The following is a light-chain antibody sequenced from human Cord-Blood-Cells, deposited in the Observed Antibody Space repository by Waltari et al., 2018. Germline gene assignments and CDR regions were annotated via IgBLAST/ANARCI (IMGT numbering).Light chain of an antibody. CDR2: GNS. J-gene: IGLJ2*01. CDR1: RSNLRAGYD. CDR3: QSYDSSLSVV. V-gene: IGLV1-40*01. Sequence: SVLTPPPSPTGAPGQRVTISSTGRRSNLRAGYDVHWYQQPPRTAPKLLIYGNSNRPSGVPDRFSGSKSGTSASLAITGLQAEDEADYYCQSYDSSLSVVFGGGTKLTVL.